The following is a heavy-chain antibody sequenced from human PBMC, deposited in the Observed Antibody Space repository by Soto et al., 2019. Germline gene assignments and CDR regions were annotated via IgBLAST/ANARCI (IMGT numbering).Heavy chain of an antibody. D-gene: IGHD4-17*01. CDR1: GGSISSGGYT. V-gene: IGHV4-30-2*05. CDR3: ARDFRDYGDPKGVDY. J-gene: IGHJ4*02. Sequence: PSETLSLTCAVSGGSISSGGYTWSWIRQPPGKGLEWIGYIYQSGSTYYNPSLKSRVTISVDTSKNQFSLKLSSVTAADTAVYYCARDFRDYGDPKGVDYWGQGVLVTVSS. CDR2: IYQSGST.